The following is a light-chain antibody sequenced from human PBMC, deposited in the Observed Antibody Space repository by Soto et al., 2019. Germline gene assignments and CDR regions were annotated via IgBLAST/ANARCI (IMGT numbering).Light chain of an antibody. Sequence: EVVITQAPPTPSLSPGEKTNLSSMASQGIKDYLAWFQQKPGQAPRLLIYGASSRATGIPDRFSGSGSGTDFTLTISRLEPEDFAVYYCQQYGSSPFTFGQGTRLEIK. CDR1: QGIKDY. CDR2: GAS. CDR3: QQYGSSPFT. J-gene: IGKJ5*01. V-gene: IGKV3-20*01.